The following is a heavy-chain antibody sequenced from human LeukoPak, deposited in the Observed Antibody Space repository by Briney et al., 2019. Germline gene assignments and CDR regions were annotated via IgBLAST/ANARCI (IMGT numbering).Heavy chain of an antibody. D-gene: IGHD3-10*01. Sequence: ASVKVSCKASGGTFSSYAISRVRQAPGQGLEWMGGIIPIFGTANYAQKFQGRVTITTDESTSTAYMELSSLRSEDTAVYYCAGGSGSYWGYYYYYMDVWGKGTTVTVSS. CDR3: AGGSGSYWGYYYYYMDV. CDR1: GGTFSSYA. CDR2: IIPIFGTA. V-gene: IGHV1-69*05. J-gene: IGHJ6*03.